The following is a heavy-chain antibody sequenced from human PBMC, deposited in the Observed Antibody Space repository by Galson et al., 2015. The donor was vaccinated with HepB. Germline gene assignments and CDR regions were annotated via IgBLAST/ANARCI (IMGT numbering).Heavy chain of an antibody. CDR2: IYSGGST. Sequence: SLRLSCAASGFTVSSNYMSWVRQAPGKGLEWVSVIYSGGSTYYADSVKGRFTISRDNSKNTLYLQMNSLRAEDTAVYYCAREYAPVPYYYYMDVWGRGTTVTVSS. D-gene: IGHD2-2*01. J-gene: IGHJ6*03. CDR1: GFTVSSNY. V-gene: IGHV3-53*01. CDR3: AREYAPVPYYYYMDV.